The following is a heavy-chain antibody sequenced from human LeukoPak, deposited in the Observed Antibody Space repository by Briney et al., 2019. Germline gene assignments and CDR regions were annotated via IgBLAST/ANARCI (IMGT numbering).Heavy chain of an antibody. CDR3: ARDRYDSSGYYVDY. D-gene: IGHD3-22*01. CDR1: GYTFTSYY. Sequence: SVKVSCKASGYTFTSYYMHWVRQAPGQGLEWMGGIIPIFGTANYAQKFQGRVTITADESTSTAYMELSSLRSEDTAVYYCARDRYDSSGYYVDYWGQGTLVTVSS. CDR2: IIPIFGTA. V-gene: IGHV1-69*13. J-gene: IGHJ4*02.